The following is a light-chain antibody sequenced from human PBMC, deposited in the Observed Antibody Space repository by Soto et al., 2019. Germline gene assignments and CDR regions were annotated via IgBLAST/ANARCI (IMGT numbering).Light chain of an antibody. V-gene: IGKV3D-20*02. CDR3: QQRSDWPPVT. J-gene: IGKJ4*01. Sequence: EVVLTQSPGTLSLSPGGRATLSCRASQSVSSSFLAWYQQKPGQAPRLLIYGASSRATGIPDRFSGSGSGTDFTLTISSLEPEDSAVYYCQQRSDWPPVTFGGGTKLEIK. CDR1: QSVSSSF. CDR2: GAS.